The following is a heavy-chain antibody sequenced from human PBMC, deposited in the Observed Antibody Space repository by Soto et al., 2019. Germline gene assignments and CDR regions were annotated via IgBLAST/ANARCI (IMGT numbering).Heavy chain of an antibody. CDR3: ARGKRIEVPEGP. D-gene: IGHD3-3*02. CDR1: GFTFSNYG. V-gene: IGHV1-18*01. CDR2: VSAYNGYT. Sequence: QVQLVQSGAEVKKPGTSVKVSCKGSGFTFSNYGFNWVRQAPGQGLEWVGWVSAYNGYTKSAQNFQDRLIMTTDTSTNTAYMELRSLRTDDKALYYCARGKRIEVPEGPWGQGTLVTV. J-gene: IGHJ4*02.